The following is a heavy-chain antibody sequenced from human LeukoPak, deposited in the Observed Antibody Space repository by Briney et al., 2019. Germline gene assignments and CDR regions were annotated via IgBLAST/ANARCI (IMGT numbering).Heavy chain of an antibody. J-gene: IGHJ4*02. CDR1: GYSFTTYF. Sequence: ASVKVSCKASGYSFTTYFIHWVRQAPGQGLQWMGVINPTVGSTTYARKFQGRISMARDTSTSTVYMELSSLTSKDTALYYCARGRVRAVASSFDFWGQGTLVTISS. CDR2: INPTVGST. CDR3: ARGRVRAVASSFDF. V-gene: IGHV1-46*01. D-gene: IGHD6-19*01.